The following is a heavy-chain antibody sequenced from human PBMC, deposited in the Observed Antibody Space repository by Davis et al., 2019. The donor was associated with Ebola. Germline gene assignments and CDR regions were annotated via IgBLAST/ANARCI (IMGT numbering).Heavy chain of an antibody. D-gene: IGHD3-3*01. CDR3: ARDLEWLFHMDV. CDR1: GFTFSSYS. J-gene: IGHJ6*03. V-gene: IGHV3-21*01. CDR2: ISSSSSYI. Sequence: GESLKISCAASGFTFSSYSMNWVRQAPGKGLEWVSSISSSSSYIYYADSVKGRFTISRDNAKNSLYLQMNSLRAEDTAVYYCARDLEWLFHMDVWGKGTTVTVSS.